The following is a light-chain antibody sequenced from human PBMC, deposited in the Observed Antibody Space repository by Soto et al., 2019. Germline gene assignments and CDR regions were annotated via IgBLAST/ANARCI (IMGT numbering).Light chain of an antibody. CDR2: VNT. J-gene: IGLJ3*02. V-gene: IGLV1-40*01. CDR1: DSNIGAGYS. Sequence: VLTQPPSVSGAPGQRVTFSCTGSDSNIGAGYSVNWYQQIPGTAPKLLVYVNTNRPSGVPDRFSGSTSGTIASLAITGLQAEDEADYYCQSYDIRLNGLMFGLGTKLTVL. CDR3: QSYDIRLNGLM.